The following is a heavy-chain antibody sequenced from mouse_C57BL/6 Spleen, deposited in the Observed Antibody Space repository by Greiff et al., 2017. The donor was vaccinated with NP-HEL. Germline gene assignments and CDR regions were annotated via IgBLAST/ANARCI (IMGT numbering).Heavy chain of an antibody. V-gene: IGHV1-50*01. J-gene: IGHJ4*01. D-gene: IGHD2-3*01. CDR1: GYTFTSYW. CDR3: ARPRYDGYPYYYAMDY. Sequence: QVQLQQPGAELVKPGASVKLSCKASGYTFTSYWMQWVKQRPGQGLEWIGEIDPSDSYTNYNQKFKGKATLTVDTSSSTAYMQLSSLTSEDSAVYYCARPRYDGYPYYYAMDYWGQGTSVTVSS. CDR2: IDPSDSYT.